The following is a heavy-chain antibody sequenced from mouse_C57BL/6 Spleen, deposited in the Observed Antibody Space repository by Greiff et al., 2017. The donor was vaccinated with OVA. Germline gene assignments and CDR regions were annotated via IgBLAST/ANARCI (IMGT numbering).Heavy chain of an antibody. CDR3: TTRITTVVATPFAN. Sequence: EVQLQQSGAELVRPGASVKLSCTASGFNIKDYYMHWVKQRPEQGLEWIGRIDPEDGDTEYAPKFQGTATMTADTSSNTAYLQLSSLTSEDTAVYYCTTRITTVVATPFANWGQGTLVTVSA. J-gene: IGHJ3*01. CDR1: GFNIKDYY. V-gene: IGHV14-1*01. D-gene: IGHD1-1*01. CDR2: IDPEDGDT.